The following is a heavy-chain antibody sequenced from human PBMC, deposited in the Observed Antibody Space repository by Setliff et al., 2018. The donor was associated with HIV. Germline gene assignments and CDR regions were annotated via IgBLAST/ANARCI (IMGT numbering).Heavy chain of an antibody. CDR1: GFTFSSYG. V-gene: IGHV3-33*08. Sequence: GSLRLSCAASGFTFSSYGMHWVRQAPGKGLEWVAVIWYDGSNKYYADSVKGRFTISRDISKNTVYLQMNSLRPEDTAVYFCVRGDVAFLGVLSPLAVWGQGTMVTVSS. CDR3: VRGDVAFLGVLSPLAV. D-gene: IGHD1-26*01. CDR2: IWYDGSNK. J-gene: IGHJ3*01.